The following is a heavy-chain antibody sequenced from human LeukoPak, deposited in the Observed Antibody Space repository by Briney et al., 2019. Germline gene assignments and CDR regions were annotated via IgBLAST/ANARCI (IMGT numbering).Heavy chain of an antibody. CDR1: GYTFTSYD. D-gene: IGHD1-26*01. CDR3: ASYSGSYD. J-gene: IGHJ4*02. Sequence: GASVKVSCKASGYTFTSYDINWVRQAPGQGLEWMGWISAYNGNTNYAQKLQGGVTMTTGTSTSTAYMELRSLRSDDTAVYYCASYSGSYDWGQGTLVTVSS. CDR2: ISAYNGNT. V-gene: IGHV1-18*01.